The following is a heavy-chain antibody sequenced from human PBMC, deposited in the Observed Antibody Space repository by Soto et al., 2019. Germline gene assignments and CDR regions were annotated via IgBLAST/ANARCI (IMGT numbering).Heavy chain of an antibody. CDR3: VREDDGGDGEYYGFDV. CDR2: VHYSGTI. V-gene: IGHV4-30-4*08. CDR1: GGSISYEYYH. D-gene: IGHD3-10*01. Sequence: QAQLQQSGPGLVKPSQTLSLTCTVSGGSISYEYYHWTWIRQSPGKGLEWIGYVHYSGTIMYNPSLKSRVTISVDTSKNQFALHLGSVTAADTAVYFCVREDDGGDGEYYGFDVWGQGTTVTVSS. J-gene: IGHJ6*02.